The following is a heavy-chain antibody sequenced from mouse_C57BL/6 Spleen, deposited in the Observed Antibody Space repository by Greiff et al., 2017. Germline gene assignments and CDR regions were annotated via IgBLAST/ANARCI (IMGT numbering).Heavy chain of an antibody. Sequence: VQLQQPGAELVKPGASVKMSCKASGYTFTSYWITWVKQRPGQGLEWIGDIYPGSGSTNYNEKFKSKATLTVDTSSSTAYMQLSSLTSEDSAVYYCATAVTTAKGFAYWGQGTLVTVSA. CDR3: ATAVTTAKGFAY. CDR2: IYPGSGST. CDR1: GYTFTSYW. D-gene: IGHD1-2*01. J-gene: IGHJ3*01. V-gene: IGHV1-55*01.